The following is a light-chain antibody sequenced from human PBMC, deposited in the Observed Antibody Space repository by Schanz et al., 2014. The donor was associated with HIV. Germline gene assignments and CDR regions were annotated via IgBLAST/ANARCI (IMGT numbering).Light chain of an antibody. J-gene: IGKJ5*01. V-gene: IGKV3-20*01. Sequence: EIVLTQSPATLSLSSGERASLSCRASQRVGDNFLAWYQQKPGQAPRLLIYAASSRATGIPDRFSGSGSGTEFTLTISSLQSEDFAIYYCQQYGITITFGQGTRLEIK. CDR1: QRVGDNF. CDR2: AAS. CDR3: QQYGITIT.